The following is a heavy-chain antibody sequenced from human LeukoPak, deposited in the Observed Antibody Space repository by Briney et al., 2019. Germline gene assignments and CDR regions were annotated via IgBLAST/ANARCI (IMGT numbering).Heavy chain of an antibody. CDR1: GYTFTGYY. CDR3: ARASRPRRKGIQLWLYYYYMDV. J-gene: IGHJ6*03. V-gene: IGHV7-4-1*02. CDR2: INTNTGNP. D-gene: IGHD5-18*01. Sequence: GASVKVSCKASGYTFTGYYMHWVRQAPGQGLEWMGWINTNTGNPTYAQGFTGRFVFSLDTSVSTAYLQISSLKAEDTAVYYCARASRPRRKGIQLWLYYYYMDVWGKGTTVTVSS.